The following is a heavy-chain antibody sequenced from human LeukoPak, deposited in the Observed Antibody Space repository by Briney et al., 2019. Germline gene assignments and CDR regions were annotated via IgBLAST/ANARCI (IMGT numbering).Heavy chain of an antibody. CDR1: GFIFSRYA. Sequence: GGSLRLSCAASGFIFSRYAMSWVRQAPGKGLEWVSAISGSGGSTYYADSVKGRFTISRDNSKNTLYLQMNSLRAEDTAVCYCAKVPGYYDSSGYYREDYYYGMDVWGQGTTVTVSS. V-gene: IGHV3-23*01. D-gene: IGHD3-22*01. CDR3: AKVPGYYDSSGYYREDYYYGMDV. CDR2: ISGSGGST. J-gene: IGHJ6*02.